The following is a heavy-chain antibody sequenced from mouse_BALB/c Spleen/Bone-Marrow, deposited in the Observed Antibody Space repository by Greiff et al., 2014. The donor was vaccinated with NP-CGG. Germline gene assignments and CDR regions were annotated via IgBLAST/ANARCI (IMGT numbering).Heavy chain of an antibody. CDR1: GYSITSGYS. CDR3: ARRNGNYYFDY. CDR2: IHYSGTT. V-gene: IGHV3-1*02. Sequence: EVKLQESGPDLVKPSQSLSLTCTVTGYSITSGYSWHWIRQFPGNKLEWMGYIHYSGTTNYNPSLKSRISITRDTSKNQFFLQLNSVTTGDTATYYCARRNGNYYFDYWGQGTTLTVSS. J-gene: IGHJ2*01. D-gene: IGHD2-1*01.